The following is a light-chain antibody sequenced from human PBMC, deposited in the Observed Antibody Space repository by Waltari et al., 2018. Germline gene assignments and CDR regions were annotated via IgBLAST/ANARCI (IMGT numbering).Light chain of an antibody. V-gene: IGKV1-39*01. CDR1: QSIRSY. J-gene: IGKJ2*01. Sequence: DIQMTQSPYSLSASIGDRVTITCRASQSIRSYLNWYQQKPGKAPNLLIYAASSLQSGVPSRFSGSGSGTDFTLTISSLQSEDFATYYCQQSYSIPYTFGQGTKVEIK. CDR3: QQSYSIPYT. CDR2: AAS.